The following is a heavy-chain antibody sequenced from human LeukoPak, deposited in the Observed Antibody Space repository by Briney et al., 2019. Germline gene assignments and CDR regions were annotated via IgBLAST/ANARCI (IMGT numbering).Heavy chain of an antibody. V-gene: IGHV1-8*01. CDR3: ARDVYCSSTSCYTPSWFDP. CDR1: GYTFTSYD. Sequence: ASVKVSCKSSGYTFTSYDINWVRQATGQGLEWMGWMNPNSGNTGYAPKFQGRVTMTRNTSISTAYMELSSMRSEDTAVYYCARDVYCSSTSCYTPSWFDPWGQGTLVTVSS. CDR2: MNPNSGNT. D-gene: IGHD2-2*02. J-gene: IGHJ5*02.